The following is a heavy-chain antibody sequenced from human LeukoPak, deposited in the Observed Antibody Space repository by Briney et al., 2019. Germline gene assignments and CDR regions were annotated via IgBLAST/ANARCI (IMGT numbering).Heavy chain of an antibody. D-gene: IGHD3/OR15-3a*01. V-gene: IGHV4-34*01. CDR1: GGSFSGYY. Sequence: SETLSLTYAVYGGSFSGYYWSWIRQPPGKGLEWIGEIKHSGSTNYNPSLKSRVTISVDTSKNQFSLKLSSVTAADTAVYYCARQTGSGLFILPGGQGTLVTVSS. J-gene: IGHJ4*02. CDR3: ARQTGSGLFILP. CDR2: IKHSGST.